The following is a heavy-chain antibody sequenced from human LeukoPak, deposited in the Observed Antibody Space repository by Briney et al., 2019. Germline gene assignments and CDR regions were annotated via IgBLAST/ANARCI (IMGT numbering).Heavy chain of an antibody. J-gene: IGHJ4*02. D-gene: IGHD6-19*01. CDR3: ARWAVAVGYYFDY. CDR1: GGSISSYY. V-gene: IGHV4-59*08. CDR2: IYYSGST. Sequence: PSETLSLTCTVSGGSISSYYWSWIRQPPGKGLEWIGYIYYSGSTNYNPSLKSRVTISVDTSKNQFSLKLSSVTAADTAVYYCARWAVAVGYYFDYWGQGTLVTVSS.